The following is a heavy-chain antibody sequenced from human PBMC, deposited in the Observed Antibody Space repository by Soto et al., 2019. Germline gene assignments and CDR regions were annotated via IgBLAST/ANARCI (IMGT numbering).Heavy chain of an antibody. V-gene: IGHV1-18*01. CDR3: ARDSKSDILELLWFGEPHYYYYYMDV. D-gene: IGHD3-10*01. Sequence: ASVKVSCKASGYTFTSYGISWVRQAPGQGLEWMGWISAYNGNTNYAQKLQGRVTMTTDTSMSTAYMELRSLRSDDTAVYYCARDSKSDILELLWFGEPHYYYYYMDVWGKGTTVTVSS. CDR2: ISAYNGNT. J-gene: IGHJ6*03. CDR1: GYTFTSYG.